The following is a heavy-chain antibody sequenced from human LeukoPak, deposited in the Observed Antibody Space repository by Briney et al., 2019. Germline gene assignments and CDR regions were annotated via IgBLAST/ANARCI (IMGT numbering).Heavy chain of an antibody. V-gene: IGHV1-24*01. CDR3: ATTMGVTYDY. CDR2: FDPEDGET. J-gene: IGHJ4*02. Sequence: AASVKVSCKVSGYTLTELSMHWVRQAPGKGLEWMGGFDPEDGETIYAQKFHGTVTMTDDTSTDTAYMELSSLRSEDTAVYYCATTMGVTYDYWGQGTLVTVSS. CDR1: GYTLTELS. D-gene: IGHD1-14*01.